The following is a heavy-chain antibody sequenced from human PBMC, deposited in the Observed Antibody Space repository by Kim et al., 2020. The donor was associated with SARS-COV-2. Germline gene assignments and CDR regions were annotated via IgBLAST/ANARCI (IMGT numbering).Heavy chain of an antibody. CDR1: GGSISSSSYY. CDR2: IYYSGST. V-gene: IGHV4-39*07. J-gene: IGHJ3*02. CDR3: ARGFWSIAVAEGNAFDI. Sequence: SETLSLTCTVSGGSISSSSYYWGWIRQPPGKGLEWIGSIYYSGSTYYNPSLKSRVTISVDTSKNQFSLKLSSVTAADTAVYYCARGFWSIAVAEGNAFDIWGQETIVTVSS. D-gene: IGHD6-19*01.